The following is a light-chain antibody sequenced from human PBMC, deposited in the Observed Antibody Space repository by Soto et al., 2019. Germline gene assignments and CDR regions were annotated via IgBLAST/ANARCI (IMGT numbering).Light chain of an antibody. CDR2: RNN. CDR1: SSNIGSNT. Sequence: QSVLTQPPSASGTPGQRVTISCSGSSSNIGSNTVNWYQQRPGTAPKLLIYRNNQRPSGVPDRFSGSKSGTSASLAISGLQSEDEADYYCAAWDDSLNGLWVFGGGTKLTVL. CDR3: AAWDDSLNGLWV. J-gene: IGLJ3*02. V-gene: IGLV1-44*01.